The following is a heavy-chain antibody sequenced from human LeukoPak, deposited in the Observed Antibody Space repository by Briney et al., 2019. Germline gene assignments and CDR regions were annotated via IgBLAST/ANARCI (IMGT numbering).Heavy chain of an antibody. CDR1: GGTFSSYA. Sequence: GSSVKVSCKASGGTFSSYAISWVRQAPGQGLEWMGGIIPIFGTANYAQKFQGRVTITTDESTSTAYMELSSLRSEDTAVYYCAREGPMNSGTAPAFDYWGQETLVTVSS. D-gene: IGHD1-26*01. CDR2: IIPIFGTA. J-gene: IGHJ4*02. CDR3: AREGPMNSGTAPAFDY. V-gene: IGHV1-69*05.